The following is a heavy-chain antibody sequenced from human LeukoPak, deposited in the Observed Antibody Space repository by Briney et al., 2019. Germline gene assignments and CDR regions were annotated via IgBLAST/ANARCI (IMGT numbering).Heavy chain of an antibody. CDR1: GLTFSSYW. CDR2: INTDGSHT. V-gene: IGHV3-74*01. J-gene: IGHJ6*02. D-gene: IGHD1-26*01. Sequence: PGGSLRLSCAASGLTFSSYWMHWVRQAPGKGLVWVSRINTDGSHTSYADSVKGRFTISRDNAKNTLYLQMNSLRAEDAAVYFYTRDSYTSNVYYGMDVWGQGATVTVSS. CDR3: TRDSYTSNVYYGMDV.